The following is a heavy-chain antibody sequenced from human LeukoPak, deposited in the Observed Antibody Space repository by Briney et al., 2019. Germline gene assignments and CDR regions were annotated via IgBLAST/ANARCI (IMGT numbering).Heavy chain of an antibody. Sequence: GGSLRLSCAASGFTFSSYAMHWVRQAPGKGLEWVAVISYDGSNKYYADSVKGRFTISRDNAKNSVYLQMNSLRAEDTAVYYCARDHDSSSCPYFDYWGQGTLVTVSS. CDR2: ISYDGSNK. V-gene: IGHV3-30*04. CDR1: GFTFSSYA. CDR3: ARDHDSSSCPYFDY. D-gene: IGHD6-13*01. J-gene: IGHJ4*02.